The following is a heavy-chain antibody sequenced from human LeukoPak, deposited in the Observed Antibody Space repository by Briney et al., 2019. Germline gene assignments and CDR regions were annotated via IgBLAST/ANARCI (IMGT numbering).Heavy chain of an antibody. CDR1: GGSFSCYY. CDR3: AREAIYYGSGSYYLSPAYYYMDV. Sequence: SETLSLTCAVYGGSFSCYYWSWIRQPPGKGLEWIGEINHSGSTNYNPSLKSRVTISVDTSKNQFSLKLSSVTAADTAVYYCAREAIYYGSGSYYLSPAYYYMDVWAKGPRSPSP. J-gene: IGHJ6*03. V-gene: IGHV4-34*01. D-gene: IGHD3-10*01. CDR2: INHSGST.